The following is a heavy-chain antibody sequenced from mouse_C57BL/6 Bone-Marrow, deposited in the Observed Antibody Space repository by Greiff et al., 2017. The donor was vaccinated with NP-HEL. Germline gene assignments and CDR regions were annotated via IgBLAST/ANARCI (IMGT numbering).Heavy chain of an antibody. V-gene: IGHV1-22*01. CDR2: INPNNGGT. CDR1: GYTFTDYT. J-gene: IGHJ2*01. Sequence: EVQLQQSGPELVKPGASVKLSCKASGYTFTDYTMHWVKQSHGKSLEWIGYINPNNGGTSYNEKFKGKATLTVNKSSSTAYMQLRSLTSEDSAVYYCASDYPYSFDYWGQGTTLTVSS. D-gene: IGHD2-4*01. CDR3: ASDYPYSFDY.